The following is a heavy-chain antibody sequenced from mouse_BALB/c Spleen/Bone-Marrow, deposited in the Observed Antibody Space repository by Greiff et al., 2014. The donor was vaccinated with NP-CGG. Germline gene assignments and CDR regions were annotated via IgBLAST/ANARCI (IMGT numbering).Heavy chain of an antibody. CDR2: IQYSGST. D-gene: IGHD2-3*01. CDR1: GYSITSGYS. CDR3: ARRGSIYDGYLDY. Sequence: VQLQQSGPDLVKPSQSLSLTCTVTGYSITSGYSWHWIRQFPGNKLEWMGYIQYSGSTNYNPSLKSRISITRDTSKNQFFLQLNSVTTGDTATYYCARRGSIYDGYLDYWGQGTTLTVSS. J-gene: IGHJ2*01. V-gene: IGHV3-1*02.